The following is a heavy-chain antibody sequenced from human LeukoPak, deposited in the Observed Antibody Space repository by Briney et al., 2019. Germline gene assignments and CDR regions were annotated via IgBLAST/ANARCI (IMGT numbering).Heavy chain of an antibody. Sequence: GGSLRLSCAASGFTFSSYWMHWVRQAPGKGLVWVSRINSDGSSTSYADSVKGRFTISRVNAKNTLYLQMNSLRAEDTAVYYCARGYYDSTPGYWGQGTLVTVSS. CDR3: ARGYYDSTPGY. D-gene: IGHD3-22*01. CDR2: INSDGSST. CDR1: GFTFSSYW. V-gene: IGHV3-74*01. J-gene: IGHJ4*02.